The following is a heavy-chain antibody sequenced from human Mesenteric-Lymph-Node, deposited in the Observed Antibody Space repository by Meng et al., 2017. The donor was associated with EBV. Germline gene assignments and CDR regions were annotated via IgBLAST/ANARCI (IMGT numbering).Heavy chain of an antibody. CDR2: IYWDDDK. Sequence: QITLKESGPTLVKPXXXXPXTXTFXGFSLSSSGVGVGWIRQPPGKALEWLALIYWDDDKRYSPSLKSRLTITKDTSKNQVVLTMTNMDPVDTATYYCAHGTSVYSGSPTVFDYWGQGTLVTVSS. V-gene: IGHV2-5*02. J-gene: IGHJ4*02. CDR3: AHGTSVYSGSPTVFDY. D-gene: IGHD5-12*01. CDR1: GFSLSSSGVG.